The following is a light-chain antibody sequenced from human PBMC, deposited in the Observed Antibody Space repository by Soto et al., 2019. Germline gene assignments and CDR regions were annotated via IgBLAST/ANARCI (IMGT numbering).Light chain of an antibody. V-gene: IGKV3-20*01. CDR3: QQYGSSPPTWT. Sequence: EIVLTQSPGTLSLSPGERATLSCRASQSVSSSYLAWYQQKPGQAPRLLIYGASSRATGIPYTFSGSGSGTDFTLTISRLEPEDFAVYYCQQYGSSPPTWTFGQGTKVEIK. CDR2: GAS. CDR1: QSVSSSY. J-gene: IGKJ1*01.